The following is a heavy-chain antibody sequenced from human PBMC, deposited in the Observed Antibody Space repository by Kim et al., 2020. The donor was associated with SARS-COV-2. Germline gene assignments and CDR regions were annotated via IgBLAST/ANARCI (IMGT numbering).Heavy chain of an antibody. D-gene: IGHD2-21*01. CDR2: IIPILGIA. Sequence: SVKVSCKASGGTFSSYAISWVRQAPGQGLEWMGRIIPILGIANYAQKFPGRVTITADKSTSTAYMELSSLRSEDTAVYYCAREIAILGPFDYWGQGTLV. J-gene: IGHJ4*02. CDR3: AREIAILGPFDY. V-gene: IGHV1-69*04. CDR1: GGTFSSYA.